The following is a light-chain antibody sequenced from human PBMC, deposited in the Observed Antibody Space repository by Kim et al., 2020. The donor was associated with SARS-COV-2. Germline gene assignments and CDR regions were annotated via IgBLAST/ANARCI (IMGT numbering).Light chain of an antibody. Sequence: ASVGDRVTITCRASQGISNYLAWYQQNPDKAPKLLIYGASTLQSGVPSRFSGSGSGTEFTLTISSLQPEDFATYSCQQFNVYPRTFGQGTKVDIK. J-gene: IGKJ1*01. V-gene: IGKV1-9*01. CDR2: GAS. CDR1: QGISNY. CDR3: QQFNVYPRT.